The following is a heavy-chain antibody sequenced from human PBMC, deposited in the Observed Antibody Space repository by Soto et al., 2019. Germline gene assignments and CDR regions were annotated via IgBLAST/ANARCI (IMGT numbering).Heavy chain of an antibody. CDR2: INHSGST. J-gene: IGHJ6*02. CDR1: GGSFSGYY. CDR3: ASIAAAGNNGYYYGMDV. Sequence: SETLSLTCAVYGGSFSGYYWSWIRQPPGKGLEWIGEINHSGSTNYNPSLKSRVTISVDTSRNQFSLKLSSVTAADTAVYYCASIAAAGNNGYYYGMDVWGQGTTVTVSS. V-gene: IGHV4-34*01. D-gene: IGHD6-13*01.